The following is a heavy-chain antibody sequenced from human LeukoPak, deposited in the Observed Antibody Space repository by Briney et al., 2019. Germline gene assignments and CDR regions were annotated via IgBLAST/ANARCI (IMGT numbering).Heavy chain of an antibody. J-gene: IGHJ4*02. Sequence: PGGSLRLSCAASGFTFSSYSMNWVRQAPGNGLEWLSYISRGTDTIYYADSVKGRFTISRDNAKNSLYLQMTNLRAEDTAVYYCAREATSGYWGQGTLVTVSS. CDR1: GFTFSSYS. CDR2: ISRGTDTI. CDR3: AREATSGY. V-gene: IGHV3-48*04.